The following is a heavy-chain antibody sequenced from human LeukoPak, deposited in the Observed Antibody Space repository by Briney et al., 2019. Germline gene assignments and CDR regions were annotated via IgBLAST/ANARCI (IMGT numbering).Heavy chain of an antibody. J-gene: IGHJ4*02. Sequence: GGSLRLSCAASGFTFSSYGMHWVRQAPGKGLEWAAVISYDGTNKYYVDSVKGRFTISRDNSKNTLYLQMNSLRAEDTAVYYCAKRGDCSSISCSIYGIDYWGQGTLVTVSS. CDR3: AKRGDCSSISCSIYGIDY. CDR2: ISYDGTNK. CDR1: GFTFSSYG. D-gene: IGHD2-2*01. V-gene: IGHV3-30*18.